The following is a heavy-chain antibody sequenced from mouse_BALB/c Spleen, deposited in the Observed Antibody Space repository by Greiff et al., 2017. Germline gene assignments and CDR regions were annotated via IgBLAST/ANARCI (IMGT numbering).Heavy chain of an antibody. CDR2: IDPANGNT. D-gene: IGHD2-4*01. V-gene: IGHV14-3*02. CDR1: GFNIKDTY. CDR3: AREDYGEYFDY. J-gene: IGHJ2*01. Sequence: EVKLVESGAELVKPGASVKLSCTASGFNIKDTYMHWVKQRPEQGLEWIGRIDPANGNTKYDPKFQGKATITADTSSNTAYLQLSSLTSEDTAVYYCAREDYGEYFDYWGQGTTLTVSS.